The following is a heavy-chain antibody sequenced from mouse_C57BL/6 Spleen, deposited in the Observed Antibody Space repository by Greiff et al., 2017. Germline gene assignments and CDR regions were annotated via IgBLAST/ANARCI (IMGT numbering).Heavy chain of an antibody. CDR3: ARETGTPFDY. CDR1: GYTFTGYW. CDR2: ILPGSGST. D-gene: IGHD4-1*01. Sequence: VMLVESGAELMKPGASVKLSCKATGYTFTGYWIEWVKQRPGHGLEWIGEILPGSGSTNNNEKFKGKATFTADTSSNTAYMQLSSLTTEDSAIYYCARETGTPFDYWGQGTTLTVSS. V-gene: IGHV1-9*01. J-gene: IGHJ2*01.